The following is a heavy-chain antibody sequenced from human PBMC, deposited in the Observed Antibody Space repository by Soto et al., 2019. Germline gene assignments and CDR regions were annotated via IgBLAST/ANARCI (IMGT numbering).Heavy chain of an antibody. J-gene: IGHJ3*02. D-gene: IGHD6-19*01. CDR1: GFTFSRYW. CDR2: IKHDGSEK. CDR3: ARAMGTDGWSNHPFDI. Sequence: GGSLTLSCAASGFTFSRYWMDGVCPAQRKGREGVANIKHDGSEKEYVDSVKGRFIISRDNAKNSVFLQRNGLRVEDTAVYFCARAMGTDGWSNHPFDIWGQGTMVTVSS. V-gene: IGHV3-7*04.